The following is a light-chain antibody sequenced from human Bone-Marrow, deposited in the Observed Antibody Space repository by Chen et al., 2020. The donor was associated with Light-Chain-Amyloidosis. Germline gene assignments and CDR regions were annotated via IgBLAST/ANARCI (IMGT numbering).Light chain of an antibody. J-gene: IGKJ5*01. CDR2: TES. CDR1: QFISNY. V-gene: IGKV1-39*01. CDR3: QQSYSTLPIT. Sequence: DIQMSQSPSSLSVSVGDRVIITCRATQFISNYLNWSHQKPWKAPKLLIYTESSLQSGVPSRFSGSGSGTDFTLTISSLQPEDFATYYCQQSYSTLPITFGQGTRLEI.